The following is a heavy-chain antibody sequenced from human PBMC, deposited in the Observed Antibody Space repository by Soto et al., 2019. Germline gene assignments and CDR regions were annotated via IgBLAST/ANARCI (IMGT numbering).Heavy chain of an antibody. CDR3: ATGAAGIAAHVI. CDR2: VSAYNGNT. V-gene: IGHV1-18*01. J-gene: IGHJ4*02. D-gene: IGHD6-13*01. CDR1: GYTFTSFG. Sequence: ASVKVSCKASGYTFTSFGVNWVRQAPGQGLEWMGWVSAYNGNTNYAQKFQGRVTMTADTSTSTAYMAVRSLRSDDTAVYYCATGAAGIAAHVIWSQGTLVTVSS.